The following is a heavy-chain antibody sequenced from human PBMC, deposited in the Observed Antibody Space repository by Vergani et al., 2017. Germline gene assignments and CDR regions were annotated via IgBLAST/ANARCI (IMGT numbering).Heavy chain of an antibody. CDR1: GFTFSDYY. J-gene: IGHJ4*02. CDR3: ARNGYDSSGYYTNFDY. V-gene: IGHV3-11*04. D-gene: IGHD3-22*01. Sequence: VQLEESGGGLVLPGRSLRLSCVASGFTFSDYYMSWIRQAPGKGLEWVSYISSSGSTIYYADSVKGRFTISRDNAKNSLYLQMNSLRAEDTAVYYCARNGYDSSGYYTNFDYWGQGTLVTVSS. CDR2: ISSSGSTI.